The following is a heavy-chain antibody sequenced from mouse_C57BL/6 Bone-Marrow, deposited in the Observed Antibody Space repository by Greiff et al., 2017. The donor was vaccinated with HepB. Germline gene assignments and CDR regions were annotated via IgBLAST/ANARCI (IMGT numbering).Heavy chain of an antibody. Sequence: VKLQESGPELVKPGASVKISCKASGYAFSSSWMNWVKQRPGKGLEWIGRIYPGDGDTNYNGKFKGKATLTADKSSSTAYMQLSSLTSADSAVYCCASTVPWYFDVWGTGTTVTVSS. CDR1: GYAFSSSW. V-gene: IGHV1-82*01. J-gene: IGHJ1*03. CDR2: IYPGDGDT. CDR3: ASTVPWYFDV. D-gene: IGHD1-1*01.